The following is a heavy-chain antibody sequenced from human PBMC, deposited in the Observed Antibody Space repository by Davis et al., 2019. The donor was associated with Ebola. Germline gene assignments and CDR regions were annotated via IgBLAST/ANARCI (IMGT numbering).Heavy chain of an antibody. CDR3: ASGYSSSWVDY. CDR1: GGSISNYY. J-gene: IGHJ4*02. Sequence: MPSETLSLTCTVSGGSISNYYWSWIRQPPGKGLEWIGFVYDSGSTNYNPSLKSRVTISVDTSKNQFSLKLSSVTAADTAVYYCASGYSSSWVDYWGQGTLVTVSS. V-gene: IGHV4-59*08. D-gene: IGHD6-13*01. CDR2: VYDSGST.